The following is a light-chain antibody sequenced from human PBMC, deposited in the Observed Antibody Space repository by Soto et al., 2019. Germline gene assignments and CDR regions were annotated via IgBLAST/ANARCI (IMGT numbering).Light chain of an antibody. CDR2: EVS. CDR3: SSYEGSNNYV. Sequence: QSVLTQPPSASGSPGQSVTISCTGTSSDVGGYNYVSWYQQHPGKVPKLMIYEVSKRPSGVPDRFSGSKSGNTASLTVSWLQGEDEADYYCSSYEGSNNYVFGTGTKVTVL. J-gene: IGLJ1*01. CDR1: SSDVGGYNY. V-gene: IGLV2-8*01.